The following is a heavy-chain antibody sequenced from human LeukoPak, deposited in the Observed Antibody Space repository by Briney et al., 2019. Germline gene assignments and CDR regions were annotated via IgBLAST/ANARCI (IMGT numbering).Heavy chain of an antibody. J-gene: IGHJ6*02. D-gene: IGHD1-1*01. CDR2: IYYSGSI. CDR1: GGSISTYY. CDR3: ARNRSYNWNNYYYYSGMDV. V-gene: IGHV4-59*01. Sequence: PSETLSLTCTVSGGSISTYYWSWIRQSPGKGLEWIGHIYYSGSIKYNPSLKSRVTISVDTSKNQFSLKLSSVTAADTAVYYCARNRSYNWNNYYYYSGMDVWAKGPRSPSP.